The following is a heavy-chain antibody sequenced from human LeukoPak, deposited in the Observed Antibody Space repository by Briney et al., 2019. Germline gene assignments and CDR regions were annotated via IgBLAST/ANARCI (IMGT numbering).Heavy chain of an antibody. V-gene: IGHV3-23*01. CDR2: ISGSGGST. CDR1: GFTFSSYA. D-gene: IGHD3-10*01. J-gene: IGHJ4*02. Sequence: GGSLRLSCAASGFTFSSYAMSWVRQAPGKGLEWVSAISGSGGSTYYADSVKGRFTISRDNSKNTLYLQMNSLKTEDTALYYCTSHKFEFLIEYWGQGTLVTVSS. CDR3: TSHKFEFLIEY.